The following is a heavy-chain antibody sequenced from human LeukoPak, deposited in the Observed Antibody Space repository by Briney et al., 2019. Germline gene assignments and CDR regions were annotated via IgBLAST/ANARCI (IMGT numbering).Heavy chain of an antibody. D-gene: IGHD2-15*01. CDR3: ARDHPARWDH. CDR2: IYYSRTT. V-gene: IGHV4-59*01. J-gene: IGHJ4*02. CDR1: GGSITGYF. Sequence: PSETLSLTCTVSGGSITGYFWSWIRQSPGEGLEWIGYIYYSRTTKYNPSLQSRVTISVDTSKNQFSLKLTSVTAADTAIYYCARDHPARWDHWGQGTLVTVSS.